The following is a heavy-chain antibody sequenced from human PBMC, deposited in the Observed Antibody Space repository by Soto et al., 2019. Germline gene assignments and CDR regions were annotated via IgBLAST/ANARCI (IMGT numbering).Heavy chain of an antibody. V-gene: IGHV4-61*01. CDR1: GDSVNTKSYY. CDR3: AREGCDFSVWYRTYAFDI. D-gene: IGHD6-13*01. Sequence: QVLLEESGPGLVKPSETLSLTCSVTGDSVNTKSYYWTWIRQSPGERPDWIGYIYFNGSAEYIPSLKSRVTISMDTAKNQFSLKLKSVTTADSAVYYCAREGCDFSVWYRTYAFDIWGQGTMVTVSS. CDR2: IYFNGSA. J-gene: IGHJ3*02.